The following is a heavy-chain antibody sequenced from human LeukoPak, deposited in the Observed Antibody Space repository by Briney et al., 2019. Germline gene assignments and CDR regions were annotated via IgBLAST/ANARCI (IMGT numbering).Heavy chain of an antibody. V-gene: IGHV4-39*07. CDR1: GGSISSSSYY. J-gene: IGHJ4*02. CDR2: IYYSGST. CDR3: ARERTVTSRYHRSPFDY. Sequence: SETLSLTCTVSGGSISSSSYYWGWIRQPPGKGLEWIGSIYYSGSTYYNPSLESRVTISVDTSKNQFSLKLSSVTAADTAVYYCARERTVTSRYHRSPFDYWGQGTLVTVSS. D-gene: IGHD4-17*01.